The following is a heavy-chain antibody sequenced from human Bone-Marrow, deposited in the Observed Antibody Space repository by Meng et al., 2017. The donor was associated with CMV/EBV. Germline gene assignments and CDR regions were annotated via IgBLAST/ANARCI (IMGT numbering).Heavy chain of an antibody. CDR3: ARGDFWSGYPFDY. CDR1: GGSISSYY. CDR2: IYYSGST. D-gene: IGHD3-3*01. V-gene: IGHV4-59*01. J-gene: IGHJ4*02. Sequence: SETLSLTCTVSGGSISSYYWSWIRQPPGKGLEWIGYIYYSGSTNYNPSLKSRVTISVDTSKNQFSLKLSSVTAADTAVYYCARGDFWSGYPFDYCGQGTLVTVSS.